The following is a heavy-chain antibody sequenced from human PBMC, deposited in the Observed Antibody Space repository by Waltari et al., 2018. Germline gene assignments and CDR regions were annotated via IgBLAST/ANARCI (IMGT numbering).Heavy chain of an antibody. J-gene: IGHJ4*02. D-gene: IGHD5-12*01. CDR1: CGSISMMNW. V-gene: IGHV4-4*02. CDR2: IYHSGST. Sequence: PSFTLSLTSSCSCGSISMMNWWSWVRPHPCEGLEWIGEIYHSGSTNYNPSIKSRVTISVDKSNNQFSLKLSSVTAAEKAVYYCARGVRKRDGYKSVYYFDYWGQGTLVTVSS. CDR3: ARGVRKRDGYKSVYYFDY.